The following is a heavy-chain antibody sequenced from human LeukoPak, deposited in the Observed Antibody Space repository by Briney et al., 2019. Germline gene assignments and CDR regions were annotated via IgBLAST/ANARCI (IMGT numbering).Heavy chain of an antibody. Sequence: GGSLRLSCAASGFAFSDSWMTWIRQAPGKGLEWVAFIKGDGSAKKYVDSVKGRFTISRDNAKDSLFLQMNSLRAEDTAVYYCARDRGWIQHDIWGQGTMVTVSS. CDR1: GFAFSDSW. D-gene: IGHD5-18*01. CDR3: ARDRGWIQHDI. V-gene: IGHV3-7*01. CDR2: IKGDGSAK. J-gene: IGHJ3*02.